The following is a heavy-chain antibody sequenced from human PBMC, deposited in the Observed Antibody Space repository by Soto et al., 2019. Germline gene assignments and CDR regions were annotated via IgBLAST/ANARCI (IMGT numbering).Heavy chain of an antibody. CDR3: ARDGREASGMDV. J-gene: IGHJ6*02. Sequence: SETLSLTSTGPGGSISSQYWSWVRQARGKGLEWIGHIYYRGSTNYNPSLRSRSTISVDTSKNQFSLKLNSVTTADAAVYYCARDGREASGMDVWGQGTKVTVSS. CDR1: GGSISSQY. CDR2: IYYRGST. D-gene: IGHD1-26*01. V-gene: IGHV4-59*11.